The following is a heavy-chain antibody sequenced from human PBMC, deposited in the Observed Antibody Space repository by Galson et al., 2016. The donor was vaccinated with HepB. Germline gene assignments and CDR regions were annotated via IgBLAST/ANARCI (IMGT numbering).Heavy chain of an antibody. CDR2: IRQDGGEK. D-gene: IGHD4-23*01. V-gene: IGHV3-7*03. Sequence: SLRLSCAASGFTFSDYWMSWVRQAPGKGLEWVANIRQDGGEKHYVDSVKGRFTLSRDNAKSSLYLQMTGLRPKDTAVYYCARLDDNGGNSGVDYWGQGTLVTVSS. CDR1: GFTFSDYW. CDR3: ARLDDNGGNSGVDY. J-gene: IGHJ4*02.